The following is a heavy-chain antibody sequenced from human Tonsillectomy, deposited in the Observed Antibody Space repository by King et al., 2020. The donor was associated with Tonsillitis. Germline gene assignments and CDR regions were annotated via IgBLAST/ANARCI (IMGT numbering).Heavy chain of an antibody. CDR1: GFTFSSYG. CDR3: AREPDYGGNSGLDY. J-gene: IGHJ4*02. CDR2: ISYDGRTR. Sequence: VQLVESGGGVVQPGRSLRLSCAASGFTFSSYGMHWVRQAPGKGLEWVAVISYDGRTRYYADSVMGRFTISRDNSKNTLYLQMNFLRAEDTAVYYCAREPDYGGNSGLDYGGQGTLVTVSS. D-gene: IGHD4-23*01. V-gene: IGHV3-33*05.